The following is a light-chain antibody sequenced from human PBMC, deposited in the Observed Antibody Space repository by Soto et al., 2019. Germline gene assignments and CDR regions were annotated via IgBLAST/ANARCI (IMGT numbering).Light chain of an antibody. V-gene: IGLV2-14*01. Sequence: QSALTQPASVSGSPGQSITISCTGTSSDVGGYAYVSWYQQYPGKAPKLVISEVSNRPSGISHRFSGSRSGNTASLTISGLQSEDEGDYYCSAYTARSTLVFGGGTKLTVL. J-gene: IGLJ3*02. CDR3: SAYTARSTLV. CDR1: SSDVGGYAY. CDR2: EVS.